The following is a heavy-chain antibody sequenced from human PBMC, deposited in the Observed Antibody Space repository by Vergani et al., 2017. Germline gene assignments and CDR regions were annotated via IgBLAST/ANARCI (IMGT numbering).Heavy chain of an antibody. D-gene: IGHD3/OR15-3a*01. CDR2: IYPGNSET. CDR1: GYSFSRNW. CDR3: ARVYCRGMSCAGTDYFYHIDV. V-gene: IGHV5-51*03. J-gene: IGHJ6*03. Sequence: EVQLEQSGAAVKKPGESLEISCKGSGYSFSRNWIAWVRERPGQGLEWMGMIYPGNSETRNNPSFRGQVTMSVDKSISTAYLQWSSLKASDSAIYYCARVYCRGMSCAGTDYFYHIDVWGKGTTVTVS.